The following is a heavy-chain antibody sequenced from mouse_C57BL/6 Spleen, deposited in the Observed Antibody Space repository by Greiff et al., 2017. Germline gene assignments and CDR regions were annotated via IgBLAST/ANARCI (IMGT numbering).Heavy chain of an antibody. Sequence: EVQLQQSGPGLVKPSQSLSLTCSVTGYSITSGYYWNWIRQFPGNKLEWMGYISYDGSNNYNPSLKNRISITRDTSKNTFFLKLNSVTTEDTATYYCARDWADYWGQGTTLTVSS. CDR2: ISYDGSN. CDR3: ARDWADY. D-gene: IGHD4-1*01. V-gene: IGHV3-6*01. CDR1: GYSITSGYY. J-gene: IGHJ2*01.